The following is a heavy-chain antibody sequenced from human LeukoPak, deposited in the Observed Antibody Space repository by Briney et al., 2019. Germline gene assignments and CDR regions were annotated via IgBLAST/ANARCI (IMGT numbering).Heavy chain of an antibody. Sequence: SVKVSCKASGDTFSSYAISWVRQAPGQGLEWMGRIIPILGIANYAQKFQGRVTITADKSTSTAYMELSSLRSEDTAVYYCARGFPQDIVVVVAATYGMDVWGQGTTVTVSS. V-gene: IGHV1-69*04. CDR1: GDTFSSYA. CDR2: IIPILGIA. D-gene: IGHD2-15*01. J-gene: IGHJ6*02. CDR3: ARGFPQDIVVVVAATYGMDV.